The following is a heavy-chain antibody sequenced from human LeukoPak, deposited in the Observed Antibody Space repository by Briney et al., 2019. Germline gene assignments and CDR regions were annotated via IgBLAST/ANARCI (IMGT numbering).Heavy chain of an antibody. CDR3: AKDSPAYCSGGSCFSFDY. D-gene: IGHD2-15*01. CDR2: ISNNGGYT. CDR1: GFTFSSSA. J-gene: IGHJ4*02. V-gene: IGHV3-23*01. Sequence: GGSLRLSCAASGFTFSSSAMSWVRQAPGKRLEWVSAISNNGGYTYCADSVQGRFTISRDNSKSTLCLQINSLRAEDTAVYYCAKDSPAYCSGGSCFSFDYWGQGTLVTVSS.